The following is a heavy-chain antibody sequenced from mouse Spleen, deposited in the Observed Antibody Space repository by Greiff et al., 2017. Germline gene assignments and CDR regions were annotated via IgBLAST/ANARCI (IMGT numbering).Heavy chain of an antibody. CDR1: GYTFTDYE. CDR3: TRRVVAGGGYAMDY. Sequence: QVQLKQSGAELVRPGASVTLSCKASGYTFTDYEMHWVKQTPVHGLEWIGAIDPETGGTAYNQKFKGKAILTADKSSSTAYMELRSLTSEDSAVYYCTRRVVAGGGYAMDYWGQGTSVTVSS. J-gene: IGHJ4*01. D-gene: IGHD1-1*01. V-gene: IGHV1-15*01. CDR2: IDPETGGT.